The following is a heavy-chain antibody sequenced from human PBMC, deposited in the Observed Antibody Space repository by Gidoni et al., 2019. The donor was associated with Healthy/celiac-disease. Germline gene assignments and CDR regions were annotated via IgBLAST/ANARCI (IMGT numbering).Heavy chain of an antibody. Sequence: QLQLQESGSALVKPSQTLSLTCAVSGGSISSGGYAWSGIRQPPGKGLEWIGDIYHCGSTSYNPSLKSRVTISVDRSKNQFSLKLSSVTAADTAVYYCARASAAHDYWGQGTLVTVSS. CDR1: GGSISSGGYA. CDR2: IYHCGST. V-gene: IGHV4-30-2*01. CDR3: ARASAAHDY. J-gene: IGHJ4*02. D-gene: IGHD2-2*01.